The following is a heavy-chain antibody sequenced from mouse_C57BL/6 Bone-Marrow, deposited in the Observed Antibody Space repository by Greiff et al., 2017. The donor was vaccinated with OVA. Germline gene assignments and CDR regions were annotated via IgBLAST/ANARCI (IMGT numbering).Heavy chain of an antibody. J-gene: IGHJ2*01. D-gene: IGHD2-12*01. V-gene: IGHV1-19*01. CDR2: INPYNGGT. Sequence: VQLQQSGPVLVKPGASVKMSCKASGYTFPDSYMHWVKQSHGKSLEWIGVINPYNGGTSYNQKFKGKATLTVDKSSSTAYMELNSLTSEDSAVYYCARSRPYYFDYWGQGTTLTVSS. CDR1: GYTFPDSY. CDR3: ARSRPYYFDY.